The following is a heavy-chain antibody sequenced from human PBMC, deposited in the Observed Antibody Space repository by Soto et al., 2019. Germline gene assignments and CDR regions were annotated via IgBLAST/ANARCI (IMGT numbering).Heavy chain of an antibody. D-gene: IGHD3-10*01. CDR1: GGSISSGDYY. Sequence: PSETLSLTCTVSGGSISSGDYYWSWIRQPPGKGLEWIGYIYYSGSTYYNPSLKSRVTISVDTSKNQFSLKLSSVTAADTAVYYCARQDNYGSDVNWFDPWGQGTLVTVSS. CDR2: IYYSGST. V-gene: IGHV4-30-4*01. J-gene: IGHJ5*02. CDR3: ARQDNYGSDVNWFDP.